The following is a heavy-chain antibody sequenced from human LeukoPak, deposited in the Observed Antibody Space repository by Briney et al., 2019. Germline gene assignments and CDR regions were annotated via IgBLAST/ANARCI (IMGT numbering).Heavy chain of an antibody. Sequence: VASVKVSCKASGGTFSSYAISWVRQAPGQGLEWMGWINPNSGGTNYAQKFQGRVTMTRDTSISTAYMELSRLRSDDTAVYYCASADTAMGRDAFDIWGQGTMVTVSS. CDR2: INPNSGGT. CDR1: GGTFSSYA. J-gene: IGHJ3*02. D-gene: IGHD5-18*01. CDR3: ASADTAMGRDAFDI. V-gene: IGHV1-2*02.